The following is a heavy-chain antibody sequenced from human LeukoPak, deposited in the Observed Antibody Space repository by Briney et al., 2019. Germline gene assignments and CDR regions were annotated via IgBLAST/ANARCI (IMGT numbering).Heavy chain of an antibody. CDR1: GFTFDDYG. CDR2: INWNGGST. CDR3: AKDGVAAAGTFNWFDP. J-gene: IGHJ5*02. D-gene: IGHD6-13*01. Sequence: GGSLRLSCAASGFTFDDYGMSWVRQAPGKGLEWVSGINWNGGSTGYADSVKGRFTISRDNAKNSPYLQMNSLRAEDTALYYCAKDGVAAAGTFNWFDPWGQGTLVTVSS. V-gene: IGHV3-20*04.